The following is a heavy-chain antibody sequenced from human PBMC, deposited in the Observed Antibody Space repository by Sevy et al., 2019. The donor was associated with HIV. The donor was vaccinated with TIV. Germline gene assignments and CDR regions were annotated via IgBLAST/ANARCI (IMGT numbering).Heavy chain of an antibody. D-gene: IGHD3-3*01. CDR2: VHAGNGHT. J-gene: IGHJ4*02. CDR1: GYSFSNNA. V-gene: IGHV1-3*01. Sequence: ASVKVSCKASGYSFSNNAIHWVRQASGQRLEWMGWVHAGNGHTKFSEKFQDRVTISRDTSATTVYMDLTSLTSEDTAIYYCARGKGGIFGVVTGQFDYWGQGTLVTVSS. CDR3: ARGKGGIFGVVTGQFDY.